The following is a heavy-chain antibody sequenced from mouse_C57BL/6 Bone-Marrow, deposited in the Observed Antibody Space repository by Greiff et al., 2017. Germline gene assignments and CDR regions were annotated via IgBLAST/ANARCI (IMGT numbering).Heavy chain of an antibody. D-gene: IGHD1-1*01. Sequence: QVQLQQSGAELVRPGTSVKVSCKASGYAFTNYLIEWVKQRPGQGLEWIGVINPGSGGTNYNEKFKGKVTLTADKYSSTAYMQLSSLTSEDSAVYFCARFYYYGSSLFDYWGQGTTLTVSS. J-gene: IGHJ2*01. CDR1: GYAFTNYL. CDR2: INPGSGGT. V-gene: IGHV1-54*01. CDR3: ARFYYYGSSLFDY.